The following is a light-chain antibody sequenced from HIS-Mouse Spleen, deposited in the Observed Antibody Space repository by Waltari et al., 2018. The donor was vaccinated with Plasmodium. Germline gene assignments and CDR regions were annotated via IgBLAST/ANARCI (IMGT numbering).Light chain of an antibody. CDR3: SSYTSSSTLV. Sequence: QSALTQPASVSGSPGQSITISCTATSSDVGGYNYVSWYQQHPGKAPKLMVYDFGNRPQGVSNRFPGAKSGKTASLTSSGLQAEDEADYYCSSYTSSSTLVFGGGTKLTVL. J-gene: IGLJ2*01. CDR2: DFG. CDR1: SSDVGGYNY. V-gene: IGLV2-14*03.